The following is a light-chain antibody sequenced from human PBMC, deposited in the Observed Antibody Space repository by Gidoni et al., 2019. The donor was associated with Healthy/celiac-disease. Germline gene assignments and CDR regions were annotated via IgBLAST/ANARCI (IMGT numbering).Light chain of an antibody. CDR1: QSVSRY. V-gene: IGKV3-11*01. CDR2: DAS. J-gene: IGKJ3*01. Sequence: EIVLTQSPATLSLSPGERATLPCRASQSVSRYLAWYQQKPGQAPRLLIYDASNRATGIPARFSGSGSGTDFTLTISSLEPEDFAVYYCQQRSNWPGFTFGPGTKVDIK. CDR3: QQRSNWPGFT.